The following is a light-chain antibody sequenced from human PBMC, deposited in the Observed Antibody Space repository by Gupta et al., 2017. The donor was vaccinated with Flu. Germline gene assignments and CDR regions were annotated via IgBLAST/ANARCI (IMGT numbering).Light chain of an antibody. Sequence: DIVMTQSPLSLPVTPGEPASISCRSSQSLVYSNGYNYLDWYLQKPGQPPQLLIYLGSNRASGVPDRFSGSGSGTDFTLKISRVEAEDVGVYYCGQALETPYSFGQGTKLEIK. CDR3: GQALETPYS. J-gene: IGKJ2*03. CDR2: LGS. V-gene: IGKV2-28*01. CDR1: QSLVYSNGYNY.